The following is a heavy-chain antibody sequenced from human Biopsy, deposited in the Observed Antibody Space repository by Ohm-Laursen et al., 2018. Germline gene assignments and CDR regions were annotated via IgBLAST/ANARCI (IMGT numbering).Heavy chain of an antibody. CDR3: VRGVDYYDPYHYYALDV. CDR2: INHSGRT. CDR1: GESFNGYY. Sequence: GTLSLTCAVYGESFNGYYWSWIRQTPGKGLEWIGEINHSGRTNYNPSLKSRVTMSVDTSKNQFSLKVRSVTAADTAVYYCVRGVDYYDPYHYYALDVWGQGTTVTVSS. J-gene: IGHJ6*02. D-gene: IGHD3-22*01. V-gene: IGHV4-34*01.